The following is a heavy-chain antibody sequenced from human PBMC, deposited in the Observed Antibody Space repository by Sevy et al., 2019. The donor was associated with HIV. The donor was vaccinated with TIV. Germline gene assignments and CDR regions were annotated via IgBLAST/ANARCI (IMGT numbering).Heavy chain of an antibody. CDR1: GDSVSSNSAA. CDR3: ARDSVFGYSSENWFDP. V-gene: IGHV6-1*01. D-gene: IGHD6-19*01. Sequence: SQNLSLTCAISGDSVSSNSAAWNWIRQSPSRGLEWLGRTYYRSKWYNDYAVSVKSRITINPDTSKNQFSLQLNSVTPEDTAVYYCARDSVFGYSSENWFDPWGQGTLVTVSS. J-gene: IGHJ5*02. CDR2: TYYRSKWYN.